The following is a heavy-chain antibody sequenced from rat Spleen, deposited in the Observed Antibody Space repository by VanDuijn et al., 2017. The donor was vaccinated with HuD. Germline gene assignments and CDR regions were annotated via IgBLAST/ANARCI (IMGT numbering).Heavy chain of an antibody. CDR2: ITHIGGST. CDR3: TRALNNIGTTPFDY. V-gene: IGHV5-31*01. D-gene: IGHD1-5*01. J-gene: IGHJ2*01. Sequence: EVQLVESGGGLVQPGRSLKLSCVASGFTFNNYWMTWIRQAPGKGLEWIATITHIGGSTFYPDSVRGRFTISRDNAQNTLYLQMNSLRSEDTATYYCTRALNNIGTTPFDYWGQGVMVTVSS. CDR1: GFTFNNYW.